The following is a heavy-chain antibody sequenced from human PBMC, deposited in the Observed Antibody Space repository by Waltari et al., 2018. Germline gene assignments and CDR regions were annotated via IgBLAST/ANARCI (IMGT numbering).Heavy chain of an antibody. J-gene: IGHJ6*03. V-gene: IGHV4-4*07. CDR1: GGSISSYY. CDR2: IYTSGST. CDR3: ARASGSYSGKYYCYYMDV. Sequence: QVQLQESGPGLVKPSETLSLTCTVSGGSISSYYWSWIRQPAGKGLEWIGRIYTSGSTNYNPSLKGRVTMSVDTSKNQFSLKLSSVTAADTAVYYCARASGSYSGKYYCYYMDVWGKGTTVTISS. D-gene: IGHD1-26*01.